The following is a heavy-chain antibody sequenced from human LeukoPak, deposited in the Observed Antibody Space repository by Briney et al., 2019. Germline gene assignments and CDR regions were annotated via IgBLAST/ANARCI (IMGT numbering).Heavy chain of an antibody. CDR2: IWYDGSNK. V-gene: IGHV3-33*01. CDR3: ARGDPAGWELHAFDI. CDR1: GFTFSSYG. J-gene: IGHJ3*02. D-gene: IGHD1-26*01. Sequence: GGSLRLSCAASGFTFSSYGMHWVCQAPGKGLEWVAVIWYDGSNKYYADSVKGRFTISRDNSKNTLYLQMNSLRAEDTAVYYCARGDPAGWELHAFDIWGQGTMVTVSS.